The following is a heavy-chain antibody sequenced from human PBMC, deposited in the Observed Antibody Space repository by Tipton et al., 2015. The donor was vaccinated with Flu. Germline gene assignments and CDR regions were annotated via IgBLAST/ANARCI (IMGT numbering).Heavy chain of an antibody. J-gene: IGHJ4*02. V-gene: IGHV3-30*18. CDR3: AKQSLPGGRAYCGGDCYFDY. D-gene: IGHD2-21*02. CDR1: GFTFSSYG. Sequence: SLRLSCAASGFTFSSYGMHWVRQAPGKGLEWVAVISYDGSNKYYADSVKGRFTISRDNSKNTLYLQMNSLRAEDTAVYYCAKQSLPGGRAYCGGDCYFDYWGQGTLVTVSS. CDR2: ISYDGSNK.